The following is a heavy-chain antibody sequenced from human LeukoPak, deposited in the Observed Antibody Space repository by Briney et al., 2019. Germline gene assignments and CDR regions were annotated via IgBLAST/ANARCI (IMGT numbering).Heavy chain of an antibody. CDR1: GFTFSGSA. CDR3: AKCGTTCYANAFYI. Sequence: GGSLRLSCAASGFTFSGSAIHWVRQAPGKGLEWVSAISRSGGDTEYADSVKGRFTISRDNSKNTLYMQMNSLRAEDAAVYYCAKCGTTCYANAFYIWGQGTMVTVSS. CDR2: ISRSGGDT. V-gene: IGHV3-23*01. J-gene: IGHJ3*02. D-gene: IGHD2-2*01.